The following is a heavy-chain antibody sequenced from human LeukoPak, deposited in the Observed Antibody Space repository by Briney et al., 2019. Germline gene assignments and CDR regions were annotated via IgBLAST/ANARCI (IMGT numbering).Heavy chain of an antibody. V-gene: IGHV4-59*08. CDR2: IYYSGST. CDR1: GAAINSYY. Sequence: SETLSLTRTVSGAAINSYYWSWIRQPPGRGLEWIGHIYYSGSTDYNPSLKSRVTISVDRSKDQFSLKLSSVTAADTDGYFFARLYSGYGYFFDFWGQGTLVTVSS. CDR3: ARLYSGYGYFFDF. J-gene: IGHJ4*02. D-gene: IGHD5-12*01.